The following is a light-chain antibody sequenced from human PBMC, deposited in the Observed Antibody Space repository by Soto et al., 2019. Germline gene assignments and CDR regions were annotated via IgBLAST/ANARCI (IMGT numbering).Light chain of an antibody. CDR3: VLYMGSGIWV. V-gene: IGLV8-61*01. CDR1: SGSVSTSYY. Sequence: VTQEPSFSVSPGGTVTLTCGLSSGSVSTSYYPSWYQQTPGQAPRTLIYSTNTRSSGVPDRFSGSILGNKAALTITGAQADDESDYYCVLYMGSGIWVFGGGTQLTVL. J-gene: IGLJ3*02. CDR2: STN.